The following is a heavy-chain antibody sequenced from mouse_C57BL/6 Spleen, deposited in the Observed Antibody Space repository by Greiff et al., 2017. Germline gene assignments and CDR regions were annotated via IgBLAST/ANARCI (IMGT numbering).Heavy chain of an antibody. Sequence: EVKLMESGGDLVKPGGSLKLSCAASGFTFSSYGMSWVRQTPDKRLEWVAIISSGGSYTYYPDSVKGRFTISRDNAKNTLYLQRSLLKSEDTAMYCCARQTTVVTTRYYFDYWGQGTTLTVSS. D-gene: IGHD1-1*01. CDR3: ARQTTVVTTRYYFDY. J-gene: IGHJ2*01. V-gene: IGHV5-6*01. CDR2: ISSGGSYT. CDR1: GFTFSSYG.